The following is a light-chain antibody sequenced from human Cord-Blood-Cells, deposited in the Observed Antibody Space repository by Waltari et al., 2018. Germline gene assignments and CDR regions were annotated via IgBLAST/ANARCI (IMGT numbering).Light chain of an antibody. CDR1: QSVSSN. J-gene: IGKJ4*01. CDR3: QQYNNWPLT. Sequence: EIVMTQSPATLSVSPGERATLSCRASQSVSSNLAGYQQKPGQAPRLLIYGASTRATGIPASFSGSGAGTEFTLTISSLQSEDFAVYYCQQYNNWPLTFGGGTKVEIK. V-gene: IGKV3-15*01. CDR2: GAS.